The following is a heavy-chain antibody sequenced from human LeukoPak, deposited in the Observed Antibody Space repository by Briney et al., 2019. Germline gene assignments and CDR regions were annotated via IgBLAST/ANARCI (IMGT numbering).Heavy chain of an antibody. Sequence: GRSLRLSCAAAGFTFSSYAMHWVRHAPGKGLEWVAVISYDGSNKYYADSVKGRFTISRDNSKNTLYLQMNSLRAEDTAVYYCARGTEWIQLWTVDYWGQGTLVTVSS. CDR1: GFTFSSYA. V-gene: IGHV3-30-3*01. D-gene: IGHD5-18*01. J-gene: IGHJ4*02. CDR2: ISYDGSNK. CDR3: ARGTEWIQLWTVDY.